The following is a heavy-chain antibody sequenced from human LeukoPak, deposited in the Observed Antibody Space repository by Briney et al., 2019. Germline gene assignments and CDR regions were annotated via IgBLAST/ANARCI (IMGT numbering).Heavy chain of an antibody. CDR2: INPNSGGT. CDR1: GYTFTGYY. Sequence: ASVKVSCKASGYTFTGYYMHWVRQAPGQGLEWMGWINPNSGGTNCAQKFQGRVTMTRDTSISTAYMELSRLRSDDTAVYYCASSTSCYSCYYYGMDVWGQGTTVTVSS. D-gene: IGHD2-2*01. V-gene: IGHV1-2*02. CDR3: ASSTSCYSCYYYGMDV. J-gene: IGHJ6*02.